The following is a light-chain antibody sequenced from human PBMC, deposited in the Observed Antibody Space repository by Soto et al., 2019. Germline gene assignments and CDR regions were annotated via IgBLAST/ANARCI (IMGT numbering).Light chain of an antibody. V-gene: IGKV3-15*01. CDR1: QSVSSN. J-gene: IGKJ1*01. Sequence: EIVMTQSPATLSVSPGERATLSCRASQSVSSNLGWYQQKPGQAPRLLIYGASTRSTGIPARFSGSGSGTEFTLTISSLQSEDFAVYYCQKYNKWPRTFGQGTKVEIK. CDR3: QKYNKWPRT. CDR2: GAS.